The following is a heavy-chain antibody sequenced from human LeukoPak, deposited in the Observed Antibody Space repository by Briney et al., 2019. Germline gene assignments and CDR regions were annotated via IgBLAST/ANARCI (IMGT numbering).Heavy chain of an antibody. CDR3: ASLFSGSLDYYYYMDV. Sequence: PSETLSLTCTVSGGSISSSSYYWGWIRQPPGKGLEWIGSIYYSGSTYYNPSLKSRVTISVDTSKNQFSLKLSSVTAADTAVYYCASLFSGSLDYYYYMDVWGKGTTVTVSS. D-gene: IGHD1-26*01. V-gene: IGHV4-39*07. CDR2: IYYSGST. CDR1: GGSISSSSYY. J-gene: IGHJ6*03.